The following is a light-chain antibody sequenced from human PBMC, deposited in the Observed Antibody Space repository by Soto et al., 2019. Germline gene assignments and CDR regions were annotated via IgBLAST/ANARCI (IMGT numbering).Light chain of an antibody. CDR3: QQLNSFPIP. Sequence: IQLTQSPSSLSASGGDRVTITCRASQGISSFLAWYQQKPGKAPKLRSYGASTLQSGVPSRFSGSGSGTDFTLTIISLQPEDFATYYCQQLNSFPIPFGPGTKVDIK. J-gene: IGKJ3*01. CDR2: GAS. CDR1: QGISSF. V-gene: IGKV1-9*01.